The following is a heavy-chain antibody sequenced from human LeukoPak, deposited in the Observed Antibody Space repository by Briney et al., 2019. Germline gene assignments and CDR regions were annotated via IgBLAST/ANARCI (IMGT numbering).Heavy chain of an antibody. Sequence: GGSLRLSCAASGFTVSSNYMSWVRQAPGKGLEWVSVIYSGGSTYYADSEKGRFTISRDNSKNTLYLQMNSLRAEDTAVYYCARGVDSSGYYSDYWGQGTLVTVSS. CDR3: ARGVDSSGYYSDY. D-gene: IGHD3-22*01. CDR2: IYSGGST. CDR1: GFTVSSNY. J-gene: IGHJ4*02. V-gene: IGHV3-53*01.